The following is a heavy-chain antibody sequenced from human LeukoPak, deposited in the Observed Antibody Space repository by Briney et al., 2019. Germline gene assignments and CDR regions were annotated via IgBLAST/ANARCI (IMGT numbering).Heavy chain of an antibody. D-gene: IGHD1-26*01. CDR2: ISGSGGST. J-gene: IGHJ4*02. Sequence: PGGSLRLSCAASGFTFSSYAMSWVRQAPGKGLEWVSAISGSGGSTYYADSVKGRFTISRGNSKNTLYLQMNSLRAEDTAVYYCAKDRGWELLPFDYWGQGTLVTVSS. V-gene: IGHV3-23*01. CDR3: AKDRGWELLPFDY. CDR1: GFTFSSYA.